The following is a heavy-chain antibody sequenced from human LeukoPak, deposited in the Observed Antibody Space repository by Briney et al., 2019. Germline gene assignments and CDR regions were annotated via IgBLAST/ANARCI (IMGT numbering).Heavy chain of an antibody. Sequence: SETLSLTCTVSGDSISSGDYYWSWIRQPAGKGLEWIGRISSSGSTNYNPSLKSRVTISVDTSKNQFSLKLSSVTAVDTAVYFCARGPYSYDSSGAFDIWGQGTMVTVSS. V-gene: IGHV4-61*02. CDR2: ISSSGST. CDR3: ARGPYSYDSSGAFDI. J-gene: IGHJ3*02. CDR1: GDSISSGDYY. D-gene: IGHD3-22*01.